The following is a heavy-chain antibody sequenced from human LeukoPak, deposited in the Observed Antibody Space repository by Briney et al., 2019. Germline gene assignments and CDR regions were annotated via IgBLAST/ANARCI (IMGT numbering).Heavy chain of an antibody. Sequence: GGSLRLSCAASGFTFSSYGMHWVRQAPGKGLEWVAVISYDGSNKYYADSVKGRFTISRDNSKNTLYLQMNSLRAEDTAVYYCAKDSRVVSAVPAAIDYWGQGTLVTVS. CDR3: AKDSRVVSAVPAAIDY. V-gene: IGHV3-30*18. J-gene: IGHJ4*02. D-gene: IGHD2-2*01. CDR1: GFTFSSYG. CDR2: ISYDGSNK.